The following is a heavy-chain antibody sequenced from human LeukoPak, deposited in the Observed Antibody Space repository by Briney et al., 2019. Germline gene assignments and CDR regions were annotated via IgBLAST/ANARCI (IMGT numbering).Heavy chain of an antibody. CDR2: ISGNGEST. Sequence: PGGSLRLSCAASGFTFNIYAMSGVRQAPGKGLEWVSDISGNGESTYYADSVKVRFTISRDNSKNTVYLQMDGLRAEDTAVYYCAKNTGQTSEYSYGFNCWGQGTLVTVSS. V-gene: IGHV3-23*01. CDR1: GFTFNIYA. D-gene: IGHD5-18*01. CDR3: AKNTGQTSEYSYGFNC. J-gene: IGHJ4*02.